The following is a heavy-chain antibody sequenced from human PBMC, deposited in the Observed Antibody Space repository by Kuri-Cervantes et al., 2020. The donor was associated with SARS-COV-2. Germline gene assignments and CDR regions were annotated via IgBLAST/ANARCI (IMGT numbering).Heavy chain of an antibody. V-gene: IGHV3-23*01. CDR3: AKVPVGAVAGTDEYYFDY. CDR2: ISGSGGST. J-gene: IGHJ4*02. CDR1: GFTFSSYA. D-gene: IGHD6-19*01. Sequence: GGSLRFSCAASGFTFSSYAMSWVRQAPGKGLEWVSAISGSGGSTYYADSVKGRFTISRDNSKNTLYLQMNSLRAEDTAVYYCAKVPVGAVAGTDEYYFDYWGQGTLVTVSS.